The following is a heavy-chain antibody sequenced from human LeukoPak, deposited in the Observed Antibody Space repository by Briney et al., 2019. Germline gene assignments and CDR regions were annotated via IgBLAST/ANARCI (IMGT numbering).Heavy chain of an antibody. CDR1: GGSISSSSYY. D-gene: IGHD6-13*01. CDR2: IYYSGST. CDR3: ARPGGDSWYGAFDI. V-gene: IGHV4-39*01. J-gene: IGHJ3*02. Sequence: PSETLSLTCTVSGGSISSSSYYWGWIRQPPGKGLEWIGSIYYSGSTYYNPSLKSRVTISVDTSKNQFSLKLSSVTAADTAVYYCARPGGDSWYGAFDIWGQGTMVTVSS.